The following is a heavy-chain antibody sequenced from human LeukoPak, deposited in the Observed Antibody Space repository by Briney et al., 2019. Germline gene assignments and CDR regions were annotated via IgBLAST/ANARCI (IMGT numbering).Heavy chain of an antibody. Sequence: GESLQISCKGSGYTFTSYWISWVRQMPGKGLEWMGRIDPSDSHTKYSPSFQGHVTISADKSINTAYLQWSSLRASDTAMYYCAISVQGPSPIDYWGQGTLVTVSS. V-gene: IGHV5-10-1*01. J-gene: IGHJ4*02. CDR2: IDPSDSHT. CDR1: GYTFTSYW. CDR3: AISVQGPSPIDY.